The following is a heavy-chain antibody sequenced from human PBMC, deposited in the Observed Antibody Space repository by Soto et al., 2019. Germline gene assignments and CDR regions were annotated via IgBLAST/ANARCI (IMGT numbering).Heavy chain of an antibody. J-gene: IGHJ4*02. CDR1: GDSVSSNSAA. V-gene: IGHV6-1*01. CDR3: ARESEGWYGYSSSWPIDY. D-gene: IGHD6-13*01. Sequence: SQTLSLTCAISGDSVSSNSAAWNWIRQSPSRGLEWLGRTYYRSKWYNDYAVSVKSRITINPDTSKNQFSLQLNSVTPEDTAVYYCARESEGWYGYSSSWPIDYWGQGTLVTVSS. CDR2: TYYRSKWYN.